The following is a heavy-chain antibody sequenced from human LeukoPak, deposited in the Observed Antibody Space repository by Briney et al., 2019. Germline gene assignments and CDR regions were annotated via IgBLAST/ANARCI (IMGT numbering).Heavy chain of an antibody. CDR1: GLTFDDYA. CDR2: ISGDGGST. J-gene: IGHJ6*02. CDR3: AKVVATTRAYYYYGMDV. V-gene: IGHV3-43*02. Sequence: GGSLRLSCAASGLTFDDYAMHWVRQAPGKGLEWVSLISGDGGSTYYADSVKGRFTISRANSENSLYPQMNSLRTEDTALYYCAKVVATTRAYYYYGMDVWGQGTTVTVSS. D-gene: IGHD5-12*01.